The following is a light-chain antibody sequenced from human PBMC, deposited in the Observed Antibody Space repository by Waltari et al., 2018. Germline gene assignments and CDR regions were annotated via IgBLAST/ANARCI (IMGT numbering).Light chain of an antibody. CDR1: QSVSSN. CDR3: QQYNNWPRT. CDR2: DAS. V-gene: IGKV3-15*01. Sequence: EIVMTQSPATRSVSPGEGVPLSCRASQSVSSNLAWYQQRPGQAPRLLIYDASTRATDIPARISGSGSGTEFTLTISSLQSEDFAVYYCQQYNNWPRTFGQGTKVEIK. J-gene: IGKJ1*01.